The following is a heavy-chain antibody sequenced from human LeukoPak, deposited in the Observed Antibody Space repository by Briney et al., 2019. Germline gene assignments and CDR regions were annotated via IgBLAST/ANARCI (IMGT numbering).Heavy chain of an antibody. CDR2: IYHSGST. CDR1: GGSISSSNW. V-gene: IGHV4-4*02. D-gene: IGHD1-7*01. J-gene: IGHJ5*02. CDR3: ARDSGTTGEVKFDP. Sequence: PAGTLPLTCVVSGGSISSSNWWRRVRQPPGKGLEWIGEIYHSGSTNYNPSLISRVNISVDKSKNQYSLKLRSVTAADTAVYYCARDSGTTGEVKFDPWGQGTLVTVSS.